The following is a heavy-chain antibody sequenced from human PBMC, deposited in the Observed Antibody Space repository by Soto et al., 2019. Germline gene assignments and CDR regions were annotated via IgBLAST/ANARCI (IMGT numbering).Heavy chain of an antibody. V-gene: IGHV3-48*02. D-gene: IGHD6-13*01. J-gene: IGHJ4*02. Sequence: EVQLVESGGGLVQPGGSLRLSCAASGFTFSSYSMNWVRQAPGKGLEWVSYIRSSSSTIYYADSVKGRFNISRDNAKNSLYLQMNSLRDEDTAVYYCARDAIHFGDSSSWYPSNFDYWGQGTLVTVSS. CDR3: ARDAIHFGDSSSWYPSNFDY. CDR1: GFTFSSYS. CDR2: IRSSSSTI.